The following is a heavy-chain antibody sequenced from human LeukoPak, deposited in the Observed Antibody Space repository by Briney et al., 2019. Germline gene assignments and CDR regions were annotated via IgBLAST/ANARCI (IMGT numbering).Heavy chain of an antibody. Sequence: GESLRISCKGSGYSFTSYWISWVRQMPGKGLEWMGRIDPSDSYTNYSPSFQGHVTISADKSISTAYLQWSSLKASDTAMHYCASVYAGDFDYWGQGTLVTVSS. V-gene: IGHV5-10-1*01. J-gene: IGHJ4*02. CDR1: GYSFTSYW. CDR3: ASVYAGDFDY. D-gene: IGHD2-8*01. CDR2: IDPSDSYT.